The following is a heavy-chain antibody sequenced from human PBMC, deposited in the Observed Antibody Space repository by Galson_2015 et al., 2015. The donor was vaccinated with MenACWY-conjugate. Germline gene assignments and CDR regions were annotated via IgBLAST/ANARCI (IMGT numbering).Heavy chain of an antibody. V-gene: IGHV1-3*01. CDR1: GYTLTSYA. CDR3: ARGAHHLPYSYYYYMDV. Sequence: SVKVSCKASGYTLTSYAMHWVRQAPGQRLEWMGWINAGNGNTKYSQKFQGRVTITRDTSASTAYMELSSLRSEDTAVYYCARGAHHLPYSYYYYMDVWGKGTTVTVSS. J-gene: IGHJ6*03. D-gene: IGHD2-21*01. CDR2: INAGNGNT.